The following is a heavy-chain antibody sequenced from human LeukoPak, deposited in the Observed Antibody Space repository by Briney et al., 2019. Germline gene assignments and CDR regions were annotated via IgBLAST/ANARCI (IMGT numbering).Heavy chain of an antibody. CDR1: GFTFSDYY. CDR2: ISSSSSYT. CDR3: ARSGGYSYGYFDY. V-gene: IGHV3-11*06. D-gene: IGHD5-18*01. J-gene: IGHJ4*02. Sequence: GGSLRLSCAASGFTFSDYYMSWIRQAPGKGLEWVSYISSSSSYTNYADSVKGRFTISRDNAKNPLYLQMNSLRAEDTAVYYCARSGGYSYGYFDYWGQGTLVTVSS.